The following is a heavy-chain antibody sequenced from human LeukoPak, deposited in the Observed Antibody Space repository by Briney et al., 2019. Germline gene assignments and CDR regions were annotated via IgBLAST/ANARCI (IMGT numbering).Heavy chain of an antibody. Sequence: ASVKVSCKASGYTFTGYYIHWVRQAPGQGLEWMGWTNPNSGDTNYAQNFQGRVTMTRDTSISTSYMELNRLRSDDTALYYCARAATPPHYYYPEYWGQGTLVTVSS. CDR1: GYTFTGYY. CDR2: TNPNSGDT. J-gene: IGHJ4*02. D-gene: IGHD3-22*01. CDR3: ARAATPPHYYYPEY. V-gene: IGHV1-2*02.